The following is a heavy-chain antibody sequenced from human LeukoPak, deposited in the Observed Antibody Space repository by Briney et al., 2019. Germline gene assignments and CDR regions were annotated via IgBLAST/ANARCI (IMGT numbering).Heavy chain of an antibody. CDR1: GFTFSNYA. V-gene: IGHV3-23*01. CDR2: ISGPGTTT. Sequence: GGSLRLSCAASGFTFSNYALNWVRQTPGTALEWVSSISGPGTTTYYLDSVRGRFTISRDNSKNTLYLQMNSLRAEDTAVYYCARDAHDIVVVPAANWGQGTLVTVSS. D-gene: IGHD2-2*01. CDR3: ARDAHDIVVVPAAN. J-gene: IGHJ4*02.